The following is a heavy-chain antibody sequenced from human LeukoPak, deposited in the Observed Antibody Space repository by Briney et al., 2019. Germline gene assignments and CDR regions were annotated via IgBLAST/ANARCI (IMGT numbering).Heavy chain of an antibody. J-gene: IGHJ4*02. Sequence: GGSLRLSCAASGFTFNTYWMQWVRQAPGKGLIWVSEIKPDGSATRYADSVKGRFTTSRDNAKNTLYLQMNSLTVEDAAVYYCARGGVMGGSDYWGQGTLVTVSS. CDR2: IKPDGSAT. CDR3: ARGGVMGGSDY. CDR1: GFTFNTYW. D-gene: IGHD1-26*01. V-gene: IGHV3-74*01.